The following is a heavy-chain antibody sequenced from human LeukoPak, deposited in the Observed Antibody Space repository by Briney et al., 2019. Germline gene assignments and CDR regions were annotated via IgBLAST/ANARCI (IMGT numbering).Heavy chain of an antibody. CDR2: IYPGDSDT. CDR1: GYSFTSYW. CDR3: ARLRRYFDYSDY. Sequence: GESLKISCKASGYSFTSYWIGWVRQMPGKGLEWMGIIYPGDSDTRYSSSLQGQVTISADKSINTAYLQWNSLNASDTAIYYCARLRRYFDYSDYWGQGTLVTVSS. J-gene: IGHJ4*02. D-gene: IGHD3-9*01. V-gene: IGHV5-51*01.